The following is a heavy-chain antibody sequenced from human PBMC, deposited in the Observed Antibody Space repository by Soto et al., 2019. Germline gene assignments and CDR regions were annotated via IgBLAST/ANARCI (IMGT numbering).Heavy chain of an antibody. CDR3: AKERATTTAFDY. Sequence: GGSLRLSCAASGFTCSRDGMSWVRQAPGKGLXWVXLVXXNXRXXXYXXSVKGRFTISRDNTKNTLFLQMNSLRAEDTAVYYCAKERATTTAFDYWGQGALVTVSS. CDR1: GFTCSRDG. V-gene: IGHV3-23*01. CDR2: VXXNXRXX. D-gene: IGHD4-17*01. J-gene: IGHJ4*02.